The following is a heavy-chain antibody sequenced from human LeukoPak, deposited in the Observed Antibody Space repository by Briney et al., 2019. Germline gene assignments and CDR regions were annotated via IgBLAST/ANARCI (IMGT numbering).Heavy chain of an antibody. V-gene: IGHV1-2*04. CDR1: GYTFTSYD. D-gene: IGHD5-24*01. CDR2: INPNSGGT. CDR3: ARGPGVATTTVYYYGMDV. Sequence: GASVKVSCKASGYTFTSYDINWVRQATGQGLEWMGWINPNSGGTNYAQKFQGWVTMTRDTSISTAYMELSRLRSDDTAVYYCARGPGVATTTVYYYGMDVWGQGTTVTVSS. J-gene: IGHJ6*02.